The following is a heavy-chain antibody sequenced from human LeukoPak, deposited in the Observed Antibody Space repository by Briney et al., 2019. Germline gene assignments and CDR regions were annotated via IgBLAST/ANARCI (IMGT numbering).Heavy chain of an antibody. V-gene: IGHV3-21*01. D-gene: IGHD2-15*01. CDR1: GFTFSTYG. CDR2: LSSSSTYV. Sequence: GGSLRLSCAASGFTFSTYGVNWVRQAPGKGLEWVSSLSSSSTYVYYADSVKGRFTISRDNAKNSLYLQMDSLRAEDTAVYYCARVRCSGGSCFYNFDYWGQGSLVTVSS. J-gene: IGHJ4*02. CDR3: ARVRCSGGSCFYNFDY.